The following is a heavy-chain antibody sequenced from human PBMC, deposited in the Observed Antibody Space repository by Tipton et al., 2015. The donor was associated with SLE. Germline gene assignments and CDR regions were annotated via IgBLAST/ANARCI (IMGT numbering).Heavy chain of an antibody. D-gene: IGHD1-26*01. CDR1: GGSISSYD. V-gene: IGHV4-4*07. CDR2: INSSGST. Sequence: TLSLTCTVSGGSISSYDWSWIRQPAGKGLGWIGRINSSGSTNSNSSLKSRVTMSVDTSTRQFSLNLSSVTAADTAVYYCARGRTSLLWGQGTLVTVSS. CDR3: ARGRTSLL. J-gene: IGHJ4*02.